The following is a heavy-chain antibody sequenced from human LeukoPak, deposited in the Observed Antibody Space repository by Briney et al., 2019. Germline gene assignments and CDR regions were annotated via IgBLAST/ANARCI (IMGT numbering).Heavy chain of an antibody. CDR1: GYTFTSYG. V-gene: IGHV1-18*04. Sequence: ASVKVSCKASGYTFTSYGISWVRQAPGQVLEWMGWISAYNGNTNYAQKLQGRVTMTTDTSTSTAYMELRSLRSDDTAVYYCATASAGHYYYDMDVWGKGTTVTVSS. D-gene: IGHD3-10*01. J-gene: IGHJ6*04. CDR2: ISAYNGNT. CDR3: ATASAGHYYYDMDV.